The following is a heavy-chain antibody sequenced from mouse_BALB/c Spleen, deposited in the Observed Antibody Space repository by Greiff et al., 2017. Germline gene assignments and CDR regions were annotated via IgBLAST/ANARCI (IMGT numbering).Heavy chain of an antibody. CDR2: IYPGNVNT. CDR1: GYTFTSYY. Sequence: QVQLQQSGPELVKPGASVRISCKASGYTFTSYYIHWVKQRPGQGLEWIGWIYPGNVNTKYNEKFKGKATLTADKSSSTAYMQLSSLTSEDSAVYFCARRDYYGSLDYWGQGTTLTVSS. CDR3: ARRDYYGSLDY. J-gene: IGHJ2*01. V-gene: IGHV1S56*01. D-gene: IGHD1-1*01.